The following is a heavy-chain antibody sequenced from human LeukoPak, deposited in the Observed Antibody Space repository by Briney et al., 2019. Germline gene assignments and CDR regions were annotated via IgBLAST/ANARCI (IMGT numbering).Heavy chain of an antibody. Sequence: PGGSLRLSCAASGFTFDDYAMHWVRQAPGKGLEWVSGISWNSGSIGYADSVKGRFTISRDNAKNSLYLQMNSLRAEDTALYYCAGWGYSGYEYWGQGTLVTVSS. J-gene: IGHJ4*02. V-gene: IGHV3-9*01. CDR1: GFTFDDYA. CDR3: AGWGYSGYEY. D-gene: IGHD5-12*01. CDR2: ISWNSGSI.